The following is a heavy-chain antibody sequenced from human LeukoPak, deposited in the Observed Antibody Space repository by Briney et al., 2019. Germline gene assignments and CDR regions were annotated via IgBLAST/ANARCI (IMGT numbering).Heavy chain of an antibody. CDR1: GFPFIRYG. J-gene: IGHJ5*02. Sequence: QSGGSLRLSCAASGFPFIRYGVRWVRQAPGRGLEWVATISQDGSGEYYVDSVKGRFTISRDNAKNSLYLQMNSLRAEDTAVYYCTRDGNQLHRGPPNWFDPWGQGTLVTVSS. D-gene: IGHD2-2*01. V-gene: IGHV3-7*01. CDR3: TRDGNQLHRGPPNWFDP. CDR2: ISQDGSGE.